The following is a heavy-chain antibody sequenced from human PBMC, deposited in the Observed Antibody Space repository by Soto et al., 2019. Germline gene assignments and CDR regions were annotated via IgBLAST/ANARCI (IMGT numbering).Heavy chain of an antibody. Sequence: QVPLVESGGGVVQPGRSLRLSCAASGFTFSTAGMHWVRQAPGKGLEWVAVISYDGNYESYAESLKGRFTISRDNPKNTLYLQMNSLRAEDTAVYYCAQDYGAFPGIWGQGTLVTVSS. D-gene: IGHD2-8*01. J-gene: IGHJ4*02. CDR3: AQDYGAFPGI. V-gene: IGHV3-30*18. CDR1: GFTFSTAG. CDR2: ISYDGNYE.